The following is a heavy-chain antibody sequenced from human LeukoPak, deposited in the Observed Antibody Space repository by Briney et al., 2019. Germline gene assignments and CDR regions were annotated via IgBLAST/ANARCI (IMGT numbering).Heavy chain of an antibody. V-gene: IGHV3-21*01. Sequence: SGGSLRLSCAASGFTFSSYSRNWVRQAPGKGLEWVSSISSSSSYIYYADSVKGRFTISRDNAKNSLYLQVNSLRTEDTAVYYCAKSGLSSGWYPFDNWGQGALVTVSS. CDR1: GFTFSSYS. J-gene: IGHJ4*02. D-gene: IGHD6-19*01. CDR3: AKSGLSSGWYPFDN. CDR2: ISSSSSYI.